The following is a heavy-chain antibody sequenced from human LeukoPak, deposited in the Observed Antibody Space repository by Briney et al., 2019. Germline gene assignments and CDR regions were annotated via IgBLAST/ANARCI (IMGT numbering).Heavy chain of an antibody. V-gene: IGHV3-7*01. CDR2: IKQDGAEK. D-gene: IGHD3-10*01. J-gene: IGHJ4*02. CDR3: ARPFSRGSANY. Sequence: GGSLRLSCAASGFSFSTYWMSWVRQAPGKGLEWVANIKQDGAEKYYVDSVKGRFTISRDNAKNSLYLQMNSLRAEDTAVYYCARPFSRGSANYWGQGTLVTVSS. CDR1: GFSFSTYW.